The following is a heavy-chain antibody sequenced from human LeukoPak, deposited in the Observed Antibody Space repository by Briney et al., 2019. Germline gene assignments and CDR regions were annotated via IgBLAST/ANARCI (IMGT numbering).Heavy chain of an antibody. V-gene: IGHV5-10-1*01. CDR2: IDPSDSYT. CDR3: ARRGDPIRASDY. Sequence: GESLKISCKGSGYSVTSYWISWVRQMPGKGLEWMGRIDPSDSYTNYSPSFQGHVTISADKSISTAYLQWSSLKASDTAMYYCARRGDPIRASDYWGQGTLVTVSS. J-gene: IGHJ4*02. CDR1: GYSVTSYW. D-gene: IGHD3-10*01.